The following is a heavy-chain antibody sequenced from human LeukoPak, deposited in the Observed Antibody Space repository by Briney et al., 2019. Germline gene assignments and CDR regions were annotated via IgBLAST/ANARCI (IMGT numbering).Heavy chain of an antibody. J-gene: IGHJ3*02. V-gene: IGHV3-73*01. CDR3: TRRRGSGWSKDAFDI. CDR2: IRSKANSYAT. D-gene: IGHD6-19*01. CDR1: GFTFSGSA. Sequence: PGGSLKLSCAASGFTFSGSAMHWVRQASGKGLEWVGRIRSKANSYATAYAASVKGRFTISRDDSKNTAYLQMNSLKTEDTAVYYCTRRRGSGWSKDAFDIWGQGTMVTVSS.